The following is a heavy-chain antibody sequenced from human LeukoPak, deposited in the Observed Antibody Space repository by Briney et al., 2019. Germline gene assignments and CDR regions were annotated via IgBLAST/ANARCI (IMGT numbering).Heavy chain of an antibody. CDR1: DDSISTAY. J-gene: IGHJ4*02. CDR2: IYDSGST. Sequence: PSETLSLTCTVSDDSISTAYWSWIRQSPGKGLEWIGNIYDSGSTNYNPSPKSRVTISVDTSKNQCSLKLSSVTAADTAVYYCARQSISGSSLSYFDYWGQGTLVNVSS. V-gene: IGHV4-59*01. D-gene: IGHD3-22*01. CDR3: ARQSISGSSLSYFDY.